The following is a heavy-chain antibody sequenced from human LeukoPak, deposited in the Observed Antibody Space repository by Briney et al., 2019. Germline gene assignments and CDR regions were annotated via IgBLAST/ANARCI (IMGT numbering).Heavy chain of an antibody. CDR1: GYTFTWYG. CDR2: ISTYDGNT. CDR3: ARDEGGIVVVVAAKAFDI. Sequence: GASVKVSCKASGYTFTWYGISWVRQAPGQGLEWMGWISTYDGNTNYAQKLQGRLTMTRDTSTSTAYMELRSLRSDDTAVYYCARDEGGIVVVVAAKAFDIWGQGTMVTVSS. D-gene: IGHD2-15*01. J-gene: IGHJ3*02. V-gene: IGHV1-18*01.